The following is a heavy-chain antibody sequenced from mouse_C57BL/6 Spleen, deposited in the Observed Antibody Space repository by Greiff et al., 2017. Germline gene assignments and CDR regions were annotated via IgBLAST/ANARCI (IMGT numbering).Heavy chain of an antibody. Sequence: QVQLQQPGAELVMPGASVKLSCKASGYTFTSYWMHWVKQRPGQGLEWIGEIDPSDSYTNYNQKFKGKSTLTVDKSSSTAYMQLRSLTSEDSAFYYCARALPHEDYWGQGTTLTVSS. CDR1: GYTFTSYW. CDR3: ARALPHEDY. J-gene: IGHJ2*01. V-gene: IGHV1-69*01. CDR2: IDPSDSYT.